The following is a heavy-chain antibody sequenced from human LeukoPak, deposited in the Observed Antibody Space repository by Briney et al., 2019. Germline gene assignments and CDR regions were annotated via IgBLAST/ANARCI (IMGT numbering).Heavy chain of an antibody. D-gene: IGHD3-10*01. CDR2: MNPNTGNT. J-gene: IGHJ4*02. CDR3: ARKFVGSRGYYFDY. V-gene: IGHV1-8*01. Sequence: ASVKVSCKASGYTFTSYDINWVRQATGQGLGWMGWMNPNTGNTGYAQKFRGRVSMTRKTSISTAYMELSSLKSEDTAIYHCARKFVGSRGYYFDYWGQGALVTVSS. CDR1: GYTFTSYD.